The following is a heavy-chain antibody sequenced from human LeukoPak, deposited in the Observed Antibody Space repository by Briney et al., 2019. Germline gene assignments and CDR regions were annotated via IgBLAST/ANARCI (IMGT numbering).Heavy chain of an antibody. V-gene: IGHV4-59*08. CDR3: ARQESGPYYYMDV. CDR1: GGSISSYY. D-gene: IGHD3-3*01. J-gene: IGHJ6*03. Sequence: KPSETLSLTCSVSGGSISSYYWTWIRQAPGKGLEWIGYVYYSVSTNYNPSLKSRVSISQDTSKNQVSLKLSSVTAADTAVYYCARQESGPYYYMDVWGKGTTVTVSS. CDR2: VYYSVST.